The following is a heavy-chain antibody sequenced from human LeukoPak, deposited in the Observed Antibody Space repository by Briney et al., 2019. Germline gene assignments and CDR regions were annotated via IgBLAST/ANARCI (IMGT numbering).Heavy chain of an antibody. CDR2: ISSSSSYI. V-gene: IGHV3-21*01. Sequence: GGSLRLSCAASGFTFSSYSMNWVRQAPGKGLEWVSSISSSSSYIYYADSVKGRFTISRDNAKSSLYLQMNSLRAEDTAVYYCARLFPIFHYGMDVWGQGTTVTVSS. CDR3: ARLFPIFHYGMDV. CDR1: GFTFSSYS. J-gene: IGHJ6*02. D-gene: IGHD3-9*01.